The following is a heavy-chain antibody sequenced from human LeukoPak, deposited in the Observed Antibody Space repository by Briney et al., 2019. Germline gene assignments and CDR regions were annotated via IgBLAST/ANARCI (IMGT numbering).Heavy chain of an antibody. V-gene: IGHV5-51*01. CDR1: GYSFTSYC. CDR2: IYPGDSGA. CDR3: GMSGDRVPLQDDVFDV. D-gene: IGHD1-26*01. Sequence: GESLKISCKVSGYSFTSYCIGRVRQMPGKGLEWMGIIYPGDSGATYSPSFQGQVTISVDKSINTAYLQWSSLQASDTAMYYCGMSGDRVPLQDDVFDVWGQGTMVTVST. J-gene: IGHJ3*01.